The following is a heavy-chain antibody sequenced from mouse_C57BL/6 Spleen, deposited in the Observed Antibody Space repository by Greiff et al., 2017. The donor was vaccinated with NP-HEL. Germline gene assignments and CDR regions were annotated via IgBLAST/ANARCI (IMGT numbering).Heavy chain of an antibody. CDR3: ARRGVYGNYRGYYFDY. CDR1: GFNIKDYY. J-gene: IGHJ2*01. Sequence: EVKLQESGAELVKPGASVKLSCTASGFNIKDYYMHWVKQRTEQGLEWIGRIDPEDGETKYAPKFQGKATITADTSSNTAYLQLSSLTSEDTAVEYCARRGVYGNYRGYYFDYWGQGTTLTVSS. CDR2: IDPEDGET. V-gene: IGHV14-2*01. D-gene: IGHD2-1*01.